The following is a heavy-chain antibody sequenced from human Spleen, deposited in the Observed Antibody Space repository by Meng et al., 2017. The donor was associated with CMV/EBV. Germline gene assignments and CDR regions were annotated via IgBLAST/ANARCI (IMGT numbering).Heavy chain of an antibody. J-gene: IGHJ5*02. CDR3: ARATFRLRNWFDP. V-gene: IGHV4-34*01. CDR2: INHSGST. Sequence: CAVYGGSFSGYYWSWIRQPPGKGLEWSGEINHSGSTNYNPSLKSRVTISVDTSKNQFSLKLSSVTAADTAVYYCARATFRLRNWFDPWGQGTLVTVSS. CDR1: GGSFSGYY. D-gene: IGHD3-16*01.